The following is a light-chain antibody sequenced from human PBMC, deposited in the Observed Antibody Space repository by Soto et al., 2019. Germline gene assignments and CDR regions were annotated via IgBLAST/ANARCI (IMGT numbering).Light chain of an antibody. CDR2: DNS. J-gene: IGLJ1*01. CDR3: QSYDSSLSGSYV. Sequence: QLVLTQPPSVSGAPGQRVTISCTGSSSNIGAGYDVHWYQQVPGAAPKLLIYDNSNRPSGVPDRFSGSKSGTSASLAITGLQAEDEADYYCQSYDSSLSGSYVFGTGTKVTVL. V-gene: IGLV1-40*01. CDR1: SSNIGAGYD.